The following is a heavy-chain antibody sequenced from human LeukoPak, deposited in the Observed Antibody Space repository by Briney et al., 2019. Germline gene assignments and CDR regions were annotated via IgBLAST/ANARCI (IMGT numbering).Heavy chain of an antibody. CDR2: IYSGGST. CDR1: GFTASSNY. V-gene: IGHV3-66*02. CDR3: ARDSRYSSSPDAFDI. D-gene: IGHD6-6*01. J-gene: IGHJ3*02. Sequence: GGSLRLSCAASGFTASSNYMSWVRQAPGKGLEWVSVIYSGGSTYYADSVKGRFTISRDNSKNTLYLQMNSLRAEDTAVYYCARDSRYSSSPDAFDIWGQGTMVTVSS.